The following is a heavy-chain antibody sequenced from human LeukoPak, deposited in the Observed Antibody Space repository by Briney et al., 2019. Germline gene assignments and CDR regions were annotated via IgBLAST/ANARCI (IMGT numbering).Heavy chain of an antibody. CDR1: GFTFSSYS. CDR2: ISSSSSYI. CDR3: ASAGSPTGYCSGGSCYGHAFDI. D-gene: IGHD2-15*01. Sequence: GGSLRLSCAASGFTFSSYSMNWVRQAPGKGPEWVSSISSSSSYIYYADSVKGRFTISRDNAKNSLYLQMNSLRAEDTAVYYCASAGSPTGYCSGGSCYGHAFDIWGQGTMVTVSS. V-gene: IGHV3-21*01. J-gene: IGHJ3*02.